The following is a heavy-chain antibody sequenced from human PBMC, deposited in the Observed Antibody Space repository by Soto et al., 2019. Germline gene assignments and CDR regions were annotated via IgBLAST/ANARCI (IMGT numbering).Heavy chain of an antibody. CDR3: ARAPRISIAAPYYYYGMDV. J-gene: IGHJ6*02. CDR1: GYTFTSYD. CDR2: MNPNSGNT. Sequence: ASVKVSCEASGYTFTSYDINWVRQATGQGLEWMGWMNPNSGNTGYAQKFQGRVTMTRNTSISTAYMELSSLRSEDTAVYYCARAPRISIAAPYYYYGMDVWGQGTTVTVSS. V-gene: IGHV1-8*01. D-gene: IGHD3-9*01.